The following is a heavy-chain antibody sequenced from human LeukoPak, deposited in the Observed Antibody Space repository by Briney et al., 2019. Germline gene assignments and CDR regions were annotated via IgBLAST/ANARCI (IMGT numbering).Heavy chain of an antibody. V-gene: IGHV3-7*01. D-gene: IGHD6-19*01. J-gene: IGHJ4*02. Sequence: GGSLRLSGVASVFTFSSYWMSWVRQAAGKGLEWVANIKQDGSDKYYVDSVKGRFTISRDNAKKSLYLQMNSLRAEDTAVYYCARDGGITVAGSTRDYSDQGTLVTVSS. CDR3: ARDGGITVAGSTRDY. CDR1: VFTFSSYW. CDR2: IKQDGSDK.